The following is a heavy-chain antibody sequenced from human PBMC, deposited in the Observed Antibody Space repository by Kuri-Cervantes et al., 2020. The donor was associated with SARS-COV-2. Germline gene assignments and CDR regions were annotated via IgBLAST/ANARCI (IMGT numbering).Heavy chain of an antibody. V-gene: IGHV4-59*01. D-gene: IGHD2-15*01. J-gene: IGHJ4*02. Sequence: SETLSLTCTVSGGSISSYYWSWIRQPPGKGLEWIGYIYYSGSTNYNPSLKSRVTISVDTSKNQFSLKLSSVTAADTAVYYCAREGYCSGGSCFDYWGQGSLVTVSS. CDR1: GGSISSYY. CDR3: AREGYCSGGSCFDY. CDR2: IYYSGST.